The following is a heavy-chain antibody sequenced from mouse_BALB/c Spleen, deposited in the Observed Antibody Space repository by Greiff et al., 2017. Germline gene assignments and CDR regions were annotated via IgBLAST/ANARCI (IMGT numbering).Heavy chain of an antibody. V-gene: IGHV5-17*02. Sequence: DVMLVESGGGLVQPGGSRKLSCAASGFTFSSFGMHWVRQAPEKGLEWVAYISSGSSTIYYADTVKGRFTISRDNPKNTLFLQMTSLRSEDTAMYYCARGGTLGYYYAMDYWGQGTSVTVSS. D-gene: IGHD3-2*02. CDR3: ARGGTLGYYYAMDY. CDR1: GFTFSSFG. J-gene: IGHJ4*01. CDR2: ISSGSSTI.